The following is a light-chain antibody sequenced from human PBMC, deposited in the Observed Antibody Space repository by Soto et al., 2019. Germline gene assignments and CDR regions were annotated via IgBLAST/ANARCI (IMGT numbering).Light chain of an antibody. CDR2: DVN. CDR1: SSDMGAYNF. Sequence: QSALPQPASVSGSPGQSITISCTGTSSDMGAYNFVSWYQQHPGKAPKLILYDVNIRPSGVSNRFSGSKSGNTASLTISGLQAEDEADYYCTSWTTSTTMIFGGATKLSVL. CDR3: TSWTTSTTMI. V-gene: IGLV2-14*03. J-gene: IGLJ2*01.